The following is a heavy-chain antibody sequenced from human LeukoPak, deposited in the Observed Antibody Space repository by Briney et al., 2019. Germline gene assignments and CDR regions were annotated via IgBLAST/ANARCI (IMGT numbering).Heavy chain of an antibody. CDR2: INPNDGGT. CDR3: ARDGGRWYDWFDP. CDR1: GYTFTGCY. D-gene: IGHD6-13*01. Sequence: ASVKVSCKASGYTFTGCYMHWVRQAPGQGLEWVGLINPNDGGTNYAQKFQGRVTMIRDTSISTAYMELSRLRSDDTAVYSRARDGGRWYDWFDPWGQGTLVTVSS. J-gene: IGHJ5*02. V-gene: IGHV1-2*02.